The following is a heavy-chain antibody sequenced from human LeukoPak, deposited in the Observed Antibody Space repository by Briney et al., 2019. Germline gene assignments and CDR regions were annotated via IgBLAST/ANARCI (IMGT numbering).Heavy chain of an antibody. D-gene: IGHD3-10*01. CDR2: ISYAGSDK. V-gene: IGHV3-30*18. CDR1: GFTPSTYD. Sequence: RGSLRLSCAASGFTPSTYDMHWVRQAAGTGLEWVAIISYAGSDKYYADSVKGRFTISRDNSKNTLYLQMNSLRAEDTAVYYCAKDFGEAAFDIWGQGTMVTVSS. CDR3: AKDFGEAAFDI. J-gene: IGHJ3*02.